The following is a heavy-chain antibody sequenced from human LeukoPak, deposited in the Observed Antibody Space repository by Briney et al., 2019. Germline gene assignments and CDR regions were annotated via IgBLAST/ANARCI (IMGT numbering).Heavy chain of an antibody. Sequence: GESLKISCKASGFRISNYWIGWVRQMPGEGLEWMGIIYAGDSGTRYSPSFEGQVTVSADKSINTAYMEWSSLKASDTAVYYCARRANKDGYNYDYYDYWGHGTLVSVSS. CDR1: GFRISNYW. CDR2: IYAGDSGT. V-gene: IGHV5-51*01. J-gene: IGHJ4*01. D-gene: IGHD5-24*01. CDR3: ARRANKDGYNYDYYDY.